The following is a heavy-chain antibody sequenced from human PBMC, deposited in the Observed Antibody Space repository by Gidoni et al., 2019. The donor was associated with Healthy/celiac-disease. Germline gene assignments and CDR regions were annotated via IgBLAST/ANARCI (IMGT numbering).Heavy chain of an antibody. Sequence: EVQLVESGGGLVQPGRSLRLSCAASGFTFDDYAMHWVRQAPGKGLEWVSGISWNSGSIGYADSVKGRFTISRDNAKNSLYLQMNSLRAEDTALYYCAKDNQQLVRNSDAFDIWGQGTMVTVSS. CDR3: AKDNQQLVRNSDAFDI. V-gene: IGHV3-9*01. CDR1: GFTFDDYA. CDR2: ISWNSGSI. D-gene: IGHD6-13*01. J-gene: IGHJ3*02.